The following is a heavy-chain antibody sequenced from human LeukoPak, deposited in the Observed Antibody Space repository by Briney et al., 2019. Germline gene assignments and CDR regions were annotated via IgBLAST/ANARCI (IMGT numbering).Heavy chain of an antibody. CDR1: GGYIGSYY. V-gene: IGHV4-4*07. Sequence: SETLSLTCTVSGGYIGSYYWSWIRQPAGKGLEWIGRIYTSENTDYNPSLKSRVTMSVDMSTSQFSLRLASVTAADTAVYYCAREGDYGDYSKSFYYMDVWGKGTTVTVSS. CDR3: AREGDYGDYSKSFYYMDV. D-gene: IGHD4-17*01. J-gene: IGHJ6*03. CDR2: IYTSENT.